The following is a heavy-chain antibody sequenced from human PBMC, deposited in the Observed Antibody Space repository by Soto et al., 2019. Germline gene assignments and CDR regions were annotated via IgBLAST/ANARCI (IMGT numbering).Heavy chain of an antibody. J-gene: IGHJ3*01. V-gene: IGHV3-64D*06. CDR2: ISSNGIST. CDR1: GFALSSYA. CDR3: VKDEGFCSGGNCYSVARGGFDL. Sequence: GGSLRLSCSASGFALSSYAMHWVRQAPGKGLEYVSSISSNGISTYYADSVKGRFTISRDNSKNTLYIQMNSLRPDDTALYYCVKDEGFCSGGNCYSVARGGFDLWGQGTMVTVSS. D-gene: IGHD2-15*01.